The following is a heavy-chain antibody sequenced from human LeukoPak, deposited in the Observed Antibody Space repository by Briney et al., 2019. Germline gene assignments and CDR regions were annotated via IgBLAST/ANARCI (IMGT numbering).Heavy chain of an antibody. CDR3: ARGSLRVFYYDSSGYYGGFDY. Sequence: ASVKVSCKASGGTFSSYAISWVRQAPGQGLEWMGGIIPIFGTANYAQKFQGRVTITADESTSTAYMELSSLRSEDTAVYYCARGSLRVFYYDSSGYYGGFDYWGQGTLVTVSS. D-gene: IGHD3-22*01. CDR1: GGTFSSYA. CDR2: IIPIFGTA. J-gene: IGHJ4*02. V-gene: IGHV1-69*13.